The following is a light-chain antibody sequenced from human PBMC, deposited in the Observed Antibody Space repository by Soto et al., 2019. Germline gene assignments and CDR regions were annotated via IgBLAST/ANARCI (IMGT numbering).Light chain of an antibody. CDR3: QQYGSTPPT. J-gene: IGKJ2*01. Sequence: EIVLTQSPGTLSLSPGERATLSCRASQSVTSSYLAWYQRKPGQAPRLLIFAASTRATGIPDRFSGSGSGTDFTLTISRLEPEDFALYYCQQYGSTPPTFGPGTKVEIK. V-gene: IGKV3-20*01. CDR1: QSVTSSY. CDR2: AAS.